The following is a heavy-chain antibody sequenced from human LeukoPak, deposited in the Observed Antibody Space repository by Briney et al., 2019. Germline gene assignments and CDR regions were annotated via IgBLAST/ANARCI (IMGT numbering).Heavy chain of an antibody. CDR2: TYYRSKWYK. Sequence: QTLSLTFAISGDSVSSNSATWNWIRPSPSRGLEWLGRTYYRSKWYKYYAVSVKGRITINPDTSKNQFSLQLNSVTPEDTAVYYCARGPSYFQHWGQGTLVTVSS. CDR1: GDSVSSNSAT. J-gene: IGHJ1*01. V-gene: IGHV6-1*01. CDR3: ARGPSYFQH.